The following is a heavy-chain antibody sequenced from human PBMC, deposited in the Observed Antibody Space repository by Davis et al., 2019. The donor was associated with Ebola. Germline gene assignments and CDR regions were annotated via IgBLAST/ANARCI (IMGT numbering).Heavy chain of an antibody. Sequence: GGSLRLSCAASGFTFSGSAMHWVRQAPGKGLEWVGRIRSKANSYATAYAASVKGRFTISRDDSKNTAYLQMNSLKTEDTAVYYCTSTGIVGATFADYWGQGTLVTVSS. V-gene: IGHV3-73*01. CDR2: IRSKANSYAT. J-gene: IGHJ4*02. CDR3: TSTGIVGATFADY. D-gene: IGHD1-26*01. CDR1: GFTFSGSA.